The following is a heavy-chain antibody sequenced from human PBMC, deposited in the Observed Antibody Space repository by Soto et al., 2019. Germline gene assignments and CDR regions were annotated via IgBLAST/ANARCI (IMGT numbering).Heavy chain of an antibody. V-gene: IGHV1-69*02. Sequence: QVQLVQSGAEVKKPGSSVKVSCKASGGTFSSYTISWVRQAPGQGLEWMGRIIPILGIANYAQKFQGRVTITADKSTSTAYMELSSLRSEDTAVYYCASEGQLGPQFDYWGQGTLVTVSS. CDR1: GGTFSSYT. J-gene: IGHJ4*02. CDR3: ASEGQLGPQFDY. D-gene: IGHD6-6*01. CDR2: IIPILGIA.